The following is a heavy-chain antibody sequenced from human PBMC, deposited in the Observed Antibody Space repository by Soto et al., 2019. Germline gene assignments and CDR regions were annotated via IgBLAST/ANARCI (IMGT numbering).Heavy chain of an antibody. D-gene: IGHD5-12*01. CDR2: ISGYNGNT. V-gene: IGHV1-18*01. Sequence: ASVKVSCKASGYTFSSYGISWVRQAPGQGLEWMGWISGYNGNTNYEQKFQGRVSMTTETSTSTAYMDLRSLRSDDTAVYYCARVLGDGYNSGYVFEYWAQGTLVTVSS. CDR3: ARVLGDGYNSGYVFEY. J-gene: IGHJ4*02. CDR1: GYTFSSYG.